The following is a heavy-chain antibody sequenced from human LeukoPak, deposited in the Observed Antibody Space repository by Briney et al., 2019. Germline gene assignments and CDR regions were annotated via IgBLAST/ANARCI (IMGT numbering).Heavy chain of an antibody. J-gene: IGHJ4*02. V-gene: IGHV1-8*02. Sequence: ASVKVSCKASGYTFTSYGISWVRQAPGQGLEWMGWMNPNSGNTGYAQKFQGRVTMTRNTSISTAYMELSSLRSEDTAVYYCARRKPARENDYWGQGTLVTVSS. CDR2: MNPNSGNT. CDR3: ARRKPARENDY. CDR1: GYTFTSYG. D-gene: IGHD1-14*01.